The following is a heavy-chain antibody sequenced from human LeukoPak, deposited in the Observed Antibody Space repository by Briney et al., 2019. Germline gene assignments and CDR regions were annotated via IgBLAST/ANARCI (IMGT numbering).Heavy chain of an antibody. CDR3: ARVRSPVGFDI. J-gene: IGHJ3*02. CDR1: GGTFSSYA. Sequence: SVKVSCKASGGTFSSYAISWVRQAPGQGLGWMGRIIPILGIANYAQKFQGRVTITADKSTSTAYMELSSLRSEDTAVYYCARVRSPVGFDIWGQGTMVTVSS. CDR2: IIPILGIA. V-gene: IGHV1-69*04.